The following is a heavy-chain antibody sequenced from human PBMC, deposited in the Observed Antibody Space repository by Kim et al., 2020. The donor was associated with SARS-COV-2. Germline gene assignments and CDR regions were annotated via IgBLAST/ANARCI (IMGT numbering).Heavy chain of an antibody. J-gene: IGHJ4*02. D-gene: IGHD5-12*01. CDR3: ATGGDGYYYGGY. V-gene: IGHV3-15*01. Sequence: APVQGRFAISRDDSKNTMYRKMNSLKREDTAVYYCATGGDGYYYGGYWGQGTLVTVSS.